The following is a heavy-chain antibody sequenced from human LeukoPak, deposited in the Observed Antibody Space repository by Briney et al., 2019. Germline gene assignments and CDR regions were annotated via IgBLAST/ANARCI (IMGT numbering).Heavy chain of an antibody. J-gene: IGHJ6*03. CDR3: ARGFFRNTPNHAEHTYYDFWSGYGRAGSYYYYMDV. CDR2: IYYSGST. Sequence: PSETLSLTCTVSGGSISSGGYYWSWIRQHPGKGLEWIGYIYYSGSTYYNPSLKSRVTISVDTSKNQFSLKLSSVTAADTAVYYCARGFFRNTPNHAEHTYYDFWSGYGRAGSYYYYMDVWGKGTTVTVSS. V-gene: IGHV4-31*03. CDR1: GGSISSGGYY. D-gene: IGHD3-3*01.